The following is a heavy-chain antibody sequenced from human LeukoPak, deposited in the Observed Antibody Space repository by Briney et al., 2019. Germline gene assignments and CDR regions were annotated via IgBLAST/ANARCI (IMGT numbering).Heavy chain of an antibody. J-gene: IGHJ4*02. V-gene: IGHV3-23*01. CDR1: GLRFSSYG. Sequence: GGSLRLSCAASGLRFSSYGMSWVRQAPGKGLEWVSAINGGGSTTYYADSVKGRFIISRDNSKNTLYLQMNSLRAEDTAIYYCASDRPHPRVEPTNFDYWGQGTLITVSS. D-gene: IGHD1-14*01. CDR2: INGGGSTT. CDR3: ASDRPHPRVEPTNFDY.